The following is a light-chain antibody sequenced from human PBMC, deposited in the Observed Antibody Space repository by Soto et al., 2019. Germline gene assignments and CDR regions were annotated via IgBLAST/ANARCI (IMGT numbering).Light chain of an antibody. CDR3: QQSYRTPHT. CDR2: AAS. V-gene: IGKV1-39*01. Sequence: DIPMTQSPSSLSASVGDRGTITCRASQGVSAYLLWYQQRQGRAPKLLIYAASNLVSGVPSRFSGGGSGTNFTLTISRLQREDFATYYCQQSYRTPHTFGQGTKLETK. CDR1: QGVSAY. J-gene: IGKJ2*01.